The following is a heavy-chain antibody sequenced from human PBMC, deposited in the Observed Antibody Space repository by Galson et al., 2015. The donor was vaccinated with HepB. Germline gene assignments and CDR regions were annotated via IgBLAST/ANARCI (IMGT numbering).Heavy chain of an antibody. V-gene: IGHV1-2*02. J-gene: IGHJ3*02. CDR3: ARAHYYDSSGYCIGI. CDR2: INPNSGGT. D-gene: IGHD3-22*01. Sequence: SVKVSCKASGYTFTGYYMHWVRQAPGQGLEWMGWINPNSGGTNYAQKFQGRVTMTRDTSISTACMELSRLRSDDTAVYYCARAHYYDSSGYCIGIWGQGTMVTVSS. CDR1: GYTFTGYY.